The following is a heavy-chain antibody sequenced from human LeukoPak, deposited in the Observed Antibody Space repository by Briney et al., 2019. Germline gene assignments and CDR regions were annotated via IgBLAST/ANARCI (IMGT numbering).Heavy chain of an antibody. V-gene: IGHV3-53*01. CDR2: IYSGGST. CDR1: GFTVSSNY. D-gene: IGHD2-21*02. J-gene: IGHJ3*02. CDR3: ARGPIVVVTAIHDAFDI. Sequence: PGGSLRLSCAASGFTVSSNYMSWVRQAPGKGLEWVSVIYSGGSTYYADSVKGRFTISRDNSKNTLYLQMNSLRAEDTAVYYCARGPIVVVTAIHDAFDIWSQGTMVTVSS.